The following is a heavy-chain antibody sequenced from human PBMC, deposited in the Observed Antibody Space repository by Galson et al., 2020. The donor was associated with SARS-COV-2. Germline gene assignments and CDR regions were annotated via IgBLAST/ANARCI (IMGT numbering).Heavy chain of an antibody. V-gene: IGHV1-18*01. Sequence: ASVKVSCKASGYTFTSYGISWVRQAPGQGLEWMGWISAYNGNTNYAQKPQGRVTMTTDTSTSTAYMELRSLRSDDTAVYYCARANRVITMVRGVITRFDYWGQGTLVTV. CDR1: GYTFTSYG. CDR2: ISAYNGNT. J-gene: IGHJ4*02. D-gene: IGHD3-10*01. CDR3: ARANRVITMVRGVITRFDY.